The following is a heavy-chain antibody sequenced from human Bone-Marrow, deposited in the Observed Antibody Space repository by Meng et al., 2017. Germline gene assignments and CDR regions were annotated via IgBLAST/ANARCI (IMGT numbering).Heavy chain of an antibody. CDR2: IYHSGST. D-gene: IGHD3-22*01. Sequence: SETLSLTCAVSGYSISSGYYWGWIRQPPGKGLEWIGSIYHSGSTYYNPSLKSRVTISVDTSKNQFSLKLSSVTAADTAVYYCARDKDSSGYYEEYYFDYWGQGTLVTVSS. J-gene: IGHJ4*02. V-gene: IGHV4-38-2*02. CDR3: ARDKDSSGYYEEYYFDY. CDR1: GYSISSGYY.